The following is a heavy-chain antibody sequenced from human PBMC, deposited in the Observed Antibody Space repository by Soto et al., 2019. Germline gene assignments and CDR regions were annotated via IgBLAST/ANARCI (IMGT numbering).Heavy chain of an antibody. D-gene: IGHD3-10*01. V-gene: IGHV1-69*02. J-gene: IGHJ4*02. Sequence: QVQLVQSGAEVKRPGSSVKVSCKASGDTFNFYSINWVRQAPGVGLEWVGRVNPILSMSNYAQRFQGRVTITADKSTSTAYTELRSLRSEDTAIYYCASSYGSGYRAFDYWGQGALVTVSS. CDR2: VNPILSMS. CDR1: GDTFNFYS. CDR3: ASSYGSGYRAFDY.